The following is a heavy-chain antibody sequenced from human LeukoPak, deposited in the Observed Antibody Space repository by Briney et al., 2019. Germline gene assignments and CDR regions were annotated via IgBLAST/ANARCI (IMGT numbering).Heavy chain of an antibody. J-gene: IGHJ4*02. Sequence: GGSLRVSCAASGFSFSDYLTSGIRQAPGKGLEWVSYISSSGSTIYYADSVKGRFTISRDNAKNSLYLQMNSLRAEDTAVYYCARGSTIFVSGILGSLPYWRQGTLVTVSS. CDR1: GFSFSDYL. CDR2: ISSSGSTI. V-gene: IGHV3-11*01. D-gene: IGHD3-3*01. CDR3: ARGSTIFVSGILGSLPY.